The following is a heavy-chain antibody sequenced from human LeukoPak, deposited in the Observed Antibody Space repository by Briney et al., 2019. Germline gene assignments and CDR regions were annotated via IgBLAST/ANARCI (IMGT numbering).Heavy chain of an antibody. CDR2: IYFSGST. V-gene: IGHV4-59*01. D-gene: IGHD6-19*01. CDR3: ARARRAVADYFDY. Sequence: PSETLSLTCTVADGSISGYYWNWIRQPPGKGLEWIGYIYFSGSTNYNPSLKSRVTISIDTSKNQFSLKLSSVTAADAAVYYCARARRAVADYFDYWGQGTLVTVPS. J-gene: IGHJ4*02. CDR1: DGSISGYY.